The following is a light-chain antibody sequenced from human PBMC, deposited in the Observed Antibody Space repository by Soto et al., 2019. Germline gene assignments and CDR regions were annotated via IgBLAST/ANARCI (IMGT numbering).Light chain of an antibody. Sequence: QSALTQPASVSGSPGQSITISCTGTSSDVGNYNYVSWYQHRPGKAPKLMIYEVSYRPSGVSVRFSGSKSGNTASLTISGLQAEDEANYYCSSYTTSRTWVFGGGTKLTVL. CDR3: SSYTTSRTWV. J-gene: IGLJ3*02. CDR2: EVS. V-gene: IGLV2-14*01. CDR1: SSDVGNYNY.